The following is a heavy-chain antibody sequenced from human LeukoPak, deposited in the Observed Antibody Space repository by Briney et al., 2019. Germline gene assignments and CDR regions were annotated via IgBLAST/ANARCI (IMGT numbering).Heavy chain of an antibody. V-gene: IGHV1-2*02. Sequence: ASVKVSCKASGYTFTGYYMHWVRQAPGQGLEWMGWINPNSGGTNYAQKFQGRVTITRNTSISTAYMELSSLRSEDTAVYYCARKTDYYDSSGYLPPDAFDIWGQGTMVTVSS. CDR1: GYTFTGYY. D-gene: IGHD3-22*01. CDR3: ARKTDYYDSSGYLPPDAFDI. CDR2: INPNSGGT. J-gene: IGHJ3*02.